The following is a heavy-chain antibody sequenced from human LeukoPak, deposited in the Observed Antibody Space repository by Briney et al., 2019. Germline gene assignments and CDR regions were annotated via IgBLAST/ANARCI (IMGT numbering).Heavy chain of an antibody. CDR2: IYYSGST. CDR1: GGSISSYY. Sequence: SETLSLTCTVSGGSISSYYWSWIRQPPGKGLEWIGYIYYSGSTNYNPSLKSRVTISVDTSKNQFSLKLSFVTAADTAVYYCARDLAFYAFDIWGQGTMVTVSS. D-gene: IGHD2/OR15-2a*01. J-gene: IGHJ3*02. CDR3: ARDLAFYAFDI. V-gene: IGHV4-59*01.